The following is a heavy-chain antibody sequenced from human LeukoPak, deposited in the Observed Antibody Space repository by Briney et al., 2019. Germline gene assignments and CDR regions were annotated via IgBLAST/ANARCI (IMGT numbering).Heavy chain of an antibody. D-gene: IGHD5-18*01. V-gene: IGHV4-59*01. Sequence: SDTLSLTCTVSGGSISNYYWSWFRQPPGQGLEWIGYIYYSGSTNYNPSLKSRVNISVDTSKNQFSLKLSSVTAADTAVYYCARDPTWGSTAMATGAFDIWGQGTMVTVSS. CDR1: GGSISNYY. CDR2: IYYSGST. CDR3: ARDPTWGSTAMATGAFDI. J-gene: IGHJ3*02.